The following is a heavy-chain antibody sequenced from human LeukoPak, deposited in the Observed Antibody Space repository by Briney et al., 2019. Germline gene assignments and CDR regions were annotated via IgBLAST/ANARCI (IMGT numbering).Heavy chain of an antibody. J-gene: IGHJ2*01. CDR3: ARGQVALLAMTRGIHDWYFDL. Sequence: GGSLRLSCAASGFTFADHWMSWVRQAPGKGPEWVATITADGSEKKYLDSVKGRFTISRDNARDSLYLQMNSLRAEDTAVYFCARGQVALLAMTRGIHDWYFDLWGRGTLVRVSS. CDR1: GFTFADHW. CDR2: ITADGSEK. D-gene: IGHD3-16*01. V-gene: IGHV3-7*03.